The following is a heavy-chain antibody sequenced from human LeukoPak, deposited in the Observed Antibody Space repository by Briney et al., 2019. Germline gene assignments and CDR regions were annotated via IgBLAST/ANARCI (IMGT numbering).Heavy chain of an antibody. Sequence: GGSLRLSCAASGFTVSNNYMNWVRQAPGKGLEWVAVISYDGSNQYYADSVKGRFTISRDNSKNTAYLQLSSLRADDTAVYYCAKGGYAVTKYYFDYWGQGTLVTVSS. D-gene: IGHD3-16*01. CDR2: ISYDGSNQ. CDR1: GFTVSNNY. V-gene: IGHV3-30*18. CDR3: AKGGYAVTKYYFDY. J-gene: IGHJ4*02.